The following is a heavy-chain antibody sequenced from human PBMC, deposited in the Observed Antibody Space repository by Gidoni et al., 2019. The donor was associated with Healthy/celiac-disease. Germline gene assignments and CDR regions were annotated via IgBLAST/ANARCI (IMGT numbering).Heavy chain of an antibody. D-gene: IGHD3-10*01. CDR2: IKSKTDGGTT. V-gene: IGHV3-15*01. CDR1: GFTFSNAW. CDR3: TTESIYLGWFGAVHSYYYYGMDV. Sequence: GESGGGLVKPGGSLRLSCAASGFTFSNAWMSWVRQAPGKGLEWVGRIKSKTDGGTTDYAAPVKGRFTISRDDSKNTLYLQMNSLKTEDTAVYYCTTESIYLGWFGAVHSYYYYGMDVWGQGTTVTVSS. J-gene: IGHJ6*02.